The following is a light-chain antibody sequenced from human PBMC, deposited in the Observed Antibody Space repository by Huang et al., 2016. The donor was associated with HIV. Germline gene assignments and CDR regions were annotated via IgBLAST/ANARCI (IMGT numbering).Light chain of an antibody. CDR1: QSVSSY. V-gene: IGKV3-11*01. J-gene: IGKJ4*01. CDR2: DAS. Sequence: EIVLTQSPDTLSLSPGERATLSCRASQSVSSYLAWYQQKPGQAPRLLIYDASNRATGIPARFSGSGSGTDFTLTISSLEPEDFGLYYCQQRSNWPTFGGGTKVEIK. CDR3: QQRSNWPT.